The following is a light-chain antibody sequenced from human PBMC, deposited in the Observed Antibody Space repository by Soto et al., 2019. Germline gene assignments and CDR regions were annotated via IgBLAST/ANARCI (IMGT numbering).Light chain of an antibody. CDR1: QSLSGW. Sequence: DIQMTQSPATLSASVGDRVTITCRASQSLSGWLAWYQQKPGKAPKLLIYDASSLESGVPSRFSGSGSGTEVALTISSLQPDDFATYYCQQYNSYPWTFGQGTKVEIK. J-gene: IGKJ1*01. CDR3: QQYNSYPWT. V-gene: IGKV1-5*01. CDR2: DAS.